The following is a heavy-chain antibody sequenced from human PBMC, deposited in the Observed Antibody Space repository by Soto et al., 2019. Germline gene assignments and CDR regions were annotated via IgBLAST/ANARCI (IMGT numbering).Heavy chain of an antibody. CDR2: ISYDGSNK. CDR3: AKDLGYCSGVSCYGEGDY. D-gene: IGHD2-15*01. CDR1: GFTFSSYG. V-gene: IGHV3-30*18. J-gene: IGHJ4*02. Sequence: GGSLRLSCAASGFTFSSYGMHWVRQAPGKGLEWVAVISYDGSNKYYADSVKGRFTISRDNSKNTLYLQMNSLRAEDTAVYYCAKDLGYCSGVSCYGEGDYWGQGTLVTVSS.